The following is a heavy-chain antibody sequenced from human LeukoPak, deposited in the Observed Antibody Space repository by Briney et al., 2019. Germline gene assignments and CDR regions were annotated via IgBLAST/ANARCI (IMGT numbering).Heavy chain of an antibody. CDR3: TRNLHYFDY. CDR2: IRSKANSYAT. J-gene: IGHJ4*02. V-gene: IGHV3-73*01. Sequence: GGSLRLSCTASGFTLNNDAMSWVRQASGKGLEWVGRIRSKANSYATAYAASVKGRFTISRDDSKNTAYLQMNSLKTEDTAVYYCTRNLHYFDYWGQGTLVTVSS. CDR1: GFTLNNDA.